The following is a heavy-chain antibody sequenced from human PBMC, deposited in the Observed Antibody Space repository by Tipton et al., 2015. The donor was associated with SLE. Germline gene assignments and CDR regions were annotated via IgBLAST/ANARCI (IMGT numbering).Heavy chain of an antibody. D-gene: IGHD6-13*01. CDR1: GFTFTNYE. CDR3: ARGAGIAAADNYFDY. J-gene: IGHJ4*02. CDR2: ISSGGDTK. V-gene: IGHV3-48*03. Sequence: GSLRLSCVASGFTFTNYEMNWVRQAPGQGLEWLSYISSGGDTKYYADSVKGRFTISRDDAKNSVYLQMRGLRAEDTALYYCARGAGIAAADNYFDYWGQGTLVTVSS.